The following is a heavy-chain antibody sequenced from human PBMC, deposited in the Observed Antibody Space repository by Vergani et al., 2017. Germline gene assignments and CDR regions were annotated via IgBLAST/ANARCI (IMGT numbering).Heavy chain of an antibody. CDR1: GGSISGYY. V-gene: IGHV4-59*08. D-gene: IGHD2-15*01. CDR3: ARHYCSGGSCYENYYYGMDV. J-gene: IGHJ6*02. Sequence: QVQLQESGPGLVRPSETLSLTCTVSGGSISGYYWSWIRQPPGKGLEWIGYIYYSGSTNYNPSLKSRVTISVDTSKNQFSLKLSSVTAADTAVYYCARHYCSGGSCYENYYYGMDVWGQGTTVTVSS. CDR2: IYYSGST.